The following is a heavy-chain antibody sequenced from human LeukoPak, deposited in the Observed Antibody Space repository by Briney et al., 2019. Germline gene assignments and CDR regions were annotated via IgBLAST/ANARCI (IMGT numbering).Heavy chain of an antibody. CDR1: GFTFSSYG. CDR2: IRYDGSNK. Sequence: GGSLRLSCAASGFTFSSYGMHWVRQAPGKGLEWVAFIRYDGSNKYYADSVKGRFTISRDNSKNTLYLQMNSLRAEDTAIYYCARDLGSYSSGWYMGFDYWGQGTLVTVSS. J-gene: IGHJ4*02. D-gene: IGHD6-19*01. V-gene: IGHV3-30*02. CDR3: ARDLGSYSSGWYMGFDY.